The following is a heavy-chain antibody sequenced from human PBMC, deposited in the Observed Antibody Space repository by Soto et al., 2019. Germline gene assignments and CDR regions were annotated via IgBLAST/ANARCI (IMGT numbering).Heavy chain of an antibody. CDR3: AFGNLSYYFDF. CDR1: GFTFSGFG. V-gene: IGHV3-33*01. Sequence: GAALRLPCAAAGFTFSGFGMHWVRQAPGKGLEGVAIIWYDGSDKYYADSVKGRFTISKDNSKNTLYLQMNSLRAEDTAVYHCAFGNLSYYFDFWGQGTPVTVSS. D-gene: IGHD3-16*01. CDR2: IWYDGSDK. J-gene: IGHJ4*02.